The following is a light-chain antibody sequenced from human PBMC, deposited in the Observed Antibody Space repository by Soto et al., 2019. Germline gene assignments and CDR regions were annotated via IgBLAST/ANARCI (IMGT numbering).Light chain of an antibody. J-gene: IGKJ3*01. V-gene: IGKV1-27*01. CDR3: QKYDWPPFT. CDR1: QGISNY. CDR2: AAS. Sequence: DIQMTQSPSFLAASVGDRVTISCRASQGISNYLAWYQQKPGKVPKLLIYAASTLQSGVASRFTGGGSGTDLTLTISSLQPEDVATYYCQKYDWPPFTLGPGTKVDIK.